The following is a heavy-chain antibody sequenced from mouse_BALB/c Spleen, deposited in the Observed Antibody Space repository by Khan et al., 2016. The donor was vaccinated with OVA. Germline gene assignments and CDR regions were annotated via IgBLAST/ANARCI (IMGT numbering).Heavy chain of an antibody. CDR1: GYSFTGYY. V-gene: IGHV1-22*01. CDR3: AIYHGYFDV. J-gene: IGHJ1*01. D-gene: IGHD1-1*01. CDR2: VNPNNGGT. Sequence: EVELVESGPDLVKPGASMKISCKASGYSFTGYYIHWVKQSHGKSLEWIGRVNPNNGGTSYNQKFKGKAILTVDKSSNTAYMELRSLTSEDSAVYSCAIYHGYFDVWGEGTTVTVSS.